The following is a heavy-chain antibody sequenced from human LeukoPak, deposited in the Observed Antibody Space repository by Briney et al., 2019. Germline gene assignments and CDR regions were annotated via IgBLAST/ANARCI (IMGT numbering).Heavy chain of an antibody. J-gene: IGHJ4*02. Sequence: PSETLSLTCAVYGGSLSGYYWSWIRQPPGKGLEWIGEINHSGSTNYNPSLKSRVTISVDTSKNQFSLKLSSVTAADTAVYYCAKGNPNYYFDYWGQGTLVTVSS. CDR2: INHSGST. D-gene: IGHD4/OR15-4a*01. V-gene: IGHV4-34*01. CDR3: AKGNPNYYFDY. CDR1: GGSLSGYY.